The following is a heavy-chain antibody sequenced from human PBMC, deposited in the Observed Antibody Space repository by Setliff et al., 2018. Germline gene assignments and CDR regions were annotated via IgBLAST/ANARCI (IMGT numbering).Heavy chain of an antibody. CDR2: VYSDGDT. Sequence: SETLSLTCSVSGGLIYDHWWTWVRQPAGEEFQWIGRVYSDGDTEYNPSLKSRVTISVGTSNNQFSLHLTSVTAADTARYFCARERQGGFLEWSPLDPWGQGILVTVSS. V-gene: IGHV4-4*07. D-gene: IGHD3-3*01. CDR1: GGLIYDHW. CDR3: ARERQGGFLEWSPLDP. J-gene: IGHJ5*02.